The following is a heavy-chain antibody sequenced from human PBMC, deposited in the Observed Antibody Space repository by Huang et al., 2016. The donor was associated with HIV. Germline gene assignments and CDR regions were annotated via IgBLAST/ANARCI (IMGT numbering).Heavy chain of an antibody. CDR1: GYTFFTCS. CDR2: VSTYNGHT. V-gene: IGHV1-18*01. Sequence: QVQLVQSGPEMKTPGASVNVSCKASGYTFFTCSISWVRQAPGQGLEWMGWVSTYNGHTNYAQKFQGRLTLTTDVSTSSAYMELKNLRSDDTAVYYCARFRGPQVTLNWLDPWGQGTLVTVSS. D-gene: IGHD3-10*01. CDR3: ARFRGPQVTLNWLDP. J-gene: IGHJ5*02.